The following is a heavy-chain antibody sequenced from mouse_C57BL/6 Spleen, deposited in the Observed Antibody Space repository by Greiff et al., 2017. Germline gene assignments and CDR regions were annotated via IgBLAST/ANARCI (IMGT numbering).Heavy chain of an antibody. CDR2: ISDGGSYN. CDR3: VRDLYYSTYVDY. V-gene: IGHV5-4*01. J-gene: IGHJ2*01. Sequence: EVQRVESGGGLVKPGGSLKLSCAASGFTFSSYAMSWVRQPPEKRLEWVATISDGGSYNYYPDTVKGRFTISRDTAKNNLYLQMSHMKAEDTAMXYCVRDLYYSTYVDYWGQGTTLTVSS. D-gene: IGHD2-5*01. CDR1: GFTFSSYA.